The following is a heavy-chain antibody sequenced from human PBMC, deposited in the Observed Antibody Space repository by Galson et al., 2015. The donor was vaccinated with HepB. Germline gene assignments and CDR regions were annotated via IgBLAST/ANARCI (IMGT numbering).Heavy chain of an antibody. D-gene: IGHD5-24*01. CDR3: ARGDGYSFDY. Sequence: CAISGDSVSSTTAAWNWLRQSPSRGLEWLGRIYYRSKWYSEYAPSVRSRITVNPDTSRNQFSLQLISLTPEDTAVYYCARGDGYSFDYWAQGTLVTVSS. J-gene: IGHJ4*02. V-gene: IGHV6-1*01. CDR1: GDSVSSTTAA. CDR2: IYYRSKWYS.